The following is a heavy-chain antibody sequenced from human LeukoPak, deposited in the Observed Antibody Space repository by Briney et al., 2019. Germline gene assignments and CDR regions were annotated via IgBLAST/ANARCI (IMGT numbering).Heavy chain of an antibody. J-gene: IGHJ3*02. V-gene: IGHV3-23*01. D-gene: IGHD5-18*01. Sequence: QPGGSLRLSCAASGFTFSSYAMSWVRQAPGKGLEWVSAISGSGGSTYYADSVKGRFTISRDNSKNTLYLQMNSLRAEDTAVYYCARVLYSGRAFDIWGQGTMVTVSS. CDR3: ARVLYSGRAFDI. CDR2: ISGSGGST. CDR1: GFTFSSYA.